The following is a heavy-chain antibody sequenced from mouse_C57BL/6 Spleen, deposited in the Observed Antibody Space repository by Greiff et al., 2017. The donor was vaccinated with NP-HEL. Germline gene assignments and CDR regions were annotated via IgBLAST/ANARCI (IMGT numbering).Heavy chain of an antibody. CDR1: GYTFTSYD. CDR2: IYPRDGST. CDR3: ARPDTTDAMDY. D-gene: IGHD1-1*01. J-gene: IGHJ4*01. V-gene: IGHV1-85*01. Sequence: QVQLKQSGPELVKPGASVKLSCKASGYTFTSYDINWVKQRPGQGLEWIGWIYPRDGSTKYNEKFKGKATLTVDTSSSTAYMELHSLTSEDSAVYFCARPDTTDAMDYWGQGTSVTVSS.